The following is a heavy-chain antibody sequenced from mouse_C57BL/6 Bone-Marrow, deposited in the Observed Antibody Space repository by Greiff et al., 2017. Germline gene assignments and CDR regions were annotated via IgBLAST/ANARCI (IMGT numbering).Heavy chain of an antibody. Sequence: EVKLMVSEGGLVQPGSSMKLSCTASGFTFSDYYMAWVRQVPEKGLEWVANLNYDGSSTYYLDSLKSRFIISRDNAKNILYLQMSSLKSEDTATYYCAREDYYGSSFWYFDVWGTGTTVTVSS. D-gene: IGHD1-1*01. J-gene: IGHJ1*03. CDR2: LNYDGSST. CDR3: AREDYYGSSFWYFDV. V-gene: IGHV5-16*01. CDR1: GFTFSDYY.